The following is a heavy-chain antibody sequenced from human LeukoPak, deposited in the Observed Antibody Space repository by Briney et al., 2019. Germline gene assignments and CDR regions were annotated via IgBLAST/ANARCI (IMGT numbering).Heavy chain of an antibody. V-gene: IGHV4-34*01. Sequence: SETLSLTCAVYGGSFSGYYWSWIRQPPGKGLEWIGEINHSGSTNYNPSPKSRVTISVDTSKNQFSLKLSSVTAADTAVYYCARRADIVATIAWFDYWGQGTLVTVSS. CDR1: GGSFSGYY. CDR2: INHSGST. J-gene: IGHJ4*02. D-gene: IGHD5-12*01. CDR3: ARRADIVATIAWFDY.